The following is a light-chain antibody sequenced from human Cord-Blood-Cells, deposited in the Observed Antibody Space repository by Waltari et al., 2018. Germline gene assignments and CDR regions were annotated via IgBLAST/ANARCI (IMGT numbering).Light chain of an antibody. J-gene: IGLJ2*01. Sequence: QSALTQPASVSGSPGQSITIPCTGTSSDVGGYHYVYWYQQHPGKAPKLMIYDVSNRPSGVSNRFSGSKSGNTASLTISGLQAEDEADYYCSSYTSSSTLEVFGGGTKLTVL. V-gene: IGLV2-14*01. CDR2: DVS. CDR3: SSYTSSSTLEV. CDR1: SSDVGGYHY.